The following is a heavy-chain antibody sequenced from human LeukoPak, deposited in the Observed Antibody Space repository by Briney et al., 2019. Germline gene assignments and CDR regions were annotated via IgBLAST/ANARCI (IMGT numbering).Heavy chain of an antibody. D-gene: IGHD3-22*01. Sequence: PRASVKVSCKASGGTFSSYAISWVRQAPGQGLEWMGGIIPIFGTANYAQRFQGRVTITTDESTSTAYMEPSSLRSEDTAVYYCARVVETYYYDSSGYYLDAFDIWGQGTMVTVSS. CDR1: GGTFSSYA. CDR2: IIPIFGTA. CDR3: ARVVETYYYDSSGYYLDAFDI. V-gene: IGHV1-69*05. J-gene: IGHJ3*02.